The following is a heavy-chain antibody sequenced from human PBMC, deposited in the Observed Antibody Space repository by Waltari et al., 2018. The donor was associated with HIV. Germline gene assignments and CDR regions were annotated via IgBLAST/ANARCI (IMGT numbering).Heavy chain of an antibody. Sequence: QVQLVESGGGVVPPGTSLTLSCDASGFSFSDYAMHWVRQPPGKGLEWVASVIYDGSNEDYADSVTGRFTVSRDNSKNTLYLQMDSLRPEDTAVYYCATNSGSYRQGWFDPWGQGTQVTVSS. V-gene: IGHV3-30*01. J-gene: IGHJ5*02. D-gene: IGHD1-26*01. CDR2: VIYDGSNE. CDR1: GFSFSDYA. CDR3: ATNSGSYRQGWFDP.